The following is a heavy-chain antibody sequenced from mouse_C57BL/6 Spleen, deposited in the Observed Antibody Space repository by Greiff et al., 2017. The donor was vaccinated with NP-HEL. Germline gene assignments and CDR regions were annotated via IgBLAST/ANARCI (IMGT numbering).Heavy chain of an antibody. CDR2: IYPRSGNT. CDR1: GYTFTSYG. CDR3: VRVLYYYGSREGYAMDY. D-gene: IGHD1-1*01. J-gene: IGHJ4*01. Sequence: VQLQQSGAELARPGASVKLSCKASGYTFTSYGISWVKQRTGQGLEWIGEIYPRSGNTYYNEKFKGKATLTADKSSSTAYMELRILTSEDSAVYFCVRVLYYYGSREGYAMDYWGQGTSVTVSS. V-gene: IGHV1-81*01.